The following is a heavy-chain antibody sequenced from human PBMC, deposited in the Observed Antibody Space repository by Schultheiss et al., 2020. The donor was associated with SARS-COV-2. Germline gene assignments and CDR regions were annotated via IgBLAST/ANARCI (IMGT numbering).Heavy chain of an antibody. Sequence: GESLKISCAASGFTFSSYAMSWVRQAPGKGLEWVSAISGSGGSTYYADSVKGRFTISRDNSKNTLYLQMNSLRAEDTAVYYCTTNGGYPFDYWGQGTLVTVSS. V-gene: IGHV3-23*01. J-gene: IGHJ4*02. D-gene: IGHD5-12*01. CDR3: TTNGGYPFDY. CDR2: ISGSGGST. CDR1: GFTFSSYA.